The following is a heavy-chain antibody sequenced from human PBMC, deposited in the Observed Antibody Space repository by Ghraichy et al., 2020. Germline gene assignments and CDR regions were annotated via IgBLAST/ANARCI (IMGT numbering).Heavy chain of an antibody. CDR2: IYYSGST. CDR3: ARATGAQQALYYFDY. V-gene: IGHV4-59*01. CDR1: GGSISSYY. J-gene: IGHJ4*02. D-gene: IGHD5-24*01. Sequence: SETLSLTCTVSGGSISSYYWSWIRQPPGKGLEWIGYIYYSGSTNYNPSLKSRVTISVDTSKNQFSLKLSSVTAADTAVYYCARATGAQQALYYFDYWGQGTLVTVSS.